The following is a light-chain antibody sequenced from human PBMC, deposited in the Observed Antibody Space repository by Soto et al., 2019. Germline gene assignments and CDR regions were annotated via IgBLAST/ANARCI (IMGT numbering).Light chain of an antibody. CDR2: ESN. CDR1: SSNIGVNY. V-gene: IGLV1-51*02. Sequence: QAVLTQPPSVSAAPGQKVTISCSGSSSNIGVNYVSWYQQLPGTAPKLLIYESNKRPSGIPDRFSGSKSGTSATLGITGLQTGDEADYYCGAWYNSLSTWLFGGGTKVTVL. CDR3: GAWYNSLSTWL. J-gene: IGLJ3*02.